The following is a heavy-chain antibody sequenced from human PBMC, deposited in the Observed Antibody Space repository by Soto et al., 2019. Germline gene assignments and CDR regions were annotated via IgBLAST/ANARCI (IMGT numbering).Heavy chain of an antibody. CDR3: ARRLPYCSSTSCYYNYYGMDV. D-gene: IGHD2-2*01. CDR2: IYPGDSDT. V-gene: IGHV5-51*01. Sequence: GESLKISCKGSGYSFTSYWIGWVRQMPGKGLEWMGIIYPGDSDTNYSPSFQGHVTISADKSISTAYLQWSSLKASDTAMYYCARRLPYCSSTSCYYNYYGMDVWGQGTTVTVPS. CDR1: GYSFTSYW. J-gene: IGHJ6*02.